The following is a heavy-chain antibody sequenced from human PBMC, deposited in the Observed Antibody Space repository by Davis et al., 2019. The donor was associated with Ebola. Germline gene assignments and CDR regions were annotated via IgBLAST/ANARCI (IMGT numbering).Heavy chain of an antibody. CDR1: GFTFSSYG. CDR2: ISYDGSTK. D-gene: IGHD5-24*01. Sequence: GGSLRLSCAASGFTFSSYGMHWVRQAPGKGLEWVAVISYDGSTKYYADSVKGRFTISRDNSKNTLYLQMNSLRAEDTAVYYCAKDSAGYNEILYYYYGMDVWGQGTTVTVSS. J-gene: IGHJ6*02. V-gene: IGHV3-30*18. CDR3: AKDSAGYNEILYYYYGMDV.